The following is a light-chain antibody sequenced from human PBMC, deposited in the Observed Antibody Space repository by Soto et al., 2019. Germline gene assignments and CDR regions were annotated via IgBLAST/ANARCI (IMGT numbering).Light chain of an antibody. J-gene: IGKJ1*01. V-gene: IGKV3-15*01. CDR1: QGISSN. CDR3: QQYNNWPRT. Sequence: EIVLTQSPGTLSLSPGDGATLSCRASQGISSNLAWYQQKPGQAPRLLIYGASTRATGIPARFSGSGSGTEFTLTISSLQSEDFAVYYCQQYNNWPRTVGQGTKVDIK. CDR2: GAS.